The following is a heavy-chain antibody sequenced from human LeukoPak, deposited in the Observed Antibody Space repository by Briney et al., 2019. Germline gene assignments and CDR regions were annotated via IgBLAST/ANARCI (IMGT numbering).Heavy chain of an antibody. CDR1: GGSISSSDFN. J-gene: IGHJ4*02. CDR2: ISYSGST. Sequence: SETLSLTCTVSGGSISSSDFNWGWIRQPPGKGLEWIGVISYSGSTYYNPSLKSRVTISVDTPKNQFSLKLSSVTAADTAVYYCARERADCRSTSCYHYFDYWGQGTLVTVSS. CDR3: ARERADCRSTSCYHYFDY. D-gene: IGHD2-2*01. V-gene: IGHV4-39*07.